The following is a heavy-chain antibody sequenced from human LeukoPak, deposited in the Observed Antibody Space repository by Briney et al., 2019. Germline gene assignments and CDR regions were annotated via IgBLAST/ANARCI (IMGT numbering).Heavy chain of an antibody. CDR1: GGSISSGSYY. J-gene: IGHJ6*03. D-gene: IGHD2-2*01. CDR3: AREGCSSTSCYPGDFWSGYYEGYYYMDV. Sequence: SETLSLTCTVSGGSISSGSYYWSWIRQPAGKGLEWIGRIYTSGSTNYNPSLKSRVTISVDTSKNQFSLKLSSVTAADTAVYYCAREGCSSTSCYPGDFWSGYYEGYYYMDVWGKGTTVTVSS. V-gene: IGHV4-61*02. CDR2: IYTSGST.